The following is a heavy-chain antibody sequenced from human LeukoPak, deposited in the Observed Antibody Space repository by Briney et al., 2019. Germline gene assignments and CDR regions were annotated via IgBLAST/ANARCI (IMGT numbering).Heavy chain of an antibody. CDR2: ISYDRITK. J-gene: IGHJ4*02. CDR3: AREGYYGSGSYPTFYFDY. V-gene: IGHV3-30-3*01. CDR1: GFTFSSYA. Sequence: GRSLRLSCAASGFTFSSYAMHWVRQAPGKGLEWVAVISYDRITKYYADSVKGRFTISRDDSKNTLYLQMNSLRAEDTAAFYCAREGYYGSGSYPTFYFDYWGQGTLVTVSS. D-gene: IGHD3-10*01.